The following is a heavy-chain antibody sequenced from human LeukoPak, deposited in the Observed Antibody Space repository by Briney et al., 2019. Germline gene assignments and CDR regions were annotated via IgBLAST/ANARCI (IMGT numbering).Heavy chain of an antibody. CDR2: MNPNSGNT. Sequence: ASVKVSCKASGYTFTSYDINWVRQATGQGLEWMGWMNPNSGNTGYARKFQGRVTMTRNTSISTAYMELSSLRSEDTAVYYCAREDYDFWSGYYRSDNWFDPWGQGTLVTVSS. CDR1: GYTFTSYD. D-gene: IGHD3-3*01. J-gene: IGHJ5*02. CDR3: AREDYDFWSGYYRSDNWFDP. V-gene: IGHV1-8*01.